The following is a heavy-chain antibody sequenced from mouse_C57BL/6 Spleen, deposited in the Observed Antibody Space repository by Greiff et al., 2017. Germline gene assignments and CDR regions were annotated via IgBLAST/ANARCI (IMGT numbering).Heavy chain of an antibody. Sequence: QVHVKQPGTELVKPGASVKLSCKASGYTFTSYWMHWVKQRPGQGLEWIGNINPSNGGTNYNEKFKSKATLTVDKSSSTAYMQLSSLTSEDSAVYYCALHYYGTFLAMDYWGQGTSVTVSS. V-gene: IGHV1-53*01. J-gene: IGHJ4*01. CDR2: INPSNGGT. D-gene: IGHD1-1*01. CDR3: ALHYYGTFLAMDY. CDR1: GYTFTSYW.